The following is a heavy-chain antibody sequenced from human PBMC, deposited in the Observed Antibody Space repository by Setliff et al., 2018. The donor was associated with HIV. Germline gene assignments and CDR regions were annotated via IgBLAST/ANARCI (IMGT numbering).Heavy chain of an antibody. CDR2: IYHRGST. CDR3: ASITMVRGVPYGMDV. CDR1: GGSISSGGYS. V-gene: IGHV4-30-2*01. J-gene: IGHJ6*02. D-gene: IGHD3-10*01. Sequence: SETLSLTCDVSGGSISSGGYSWSWIRRPPGKGLEWIGYIYHRGSTYYNPSLKSRVTISVDRSKNQFSLKLSSVTAADTAVYYCASITMVRGVPYGMDVWGQGTTVTVS.